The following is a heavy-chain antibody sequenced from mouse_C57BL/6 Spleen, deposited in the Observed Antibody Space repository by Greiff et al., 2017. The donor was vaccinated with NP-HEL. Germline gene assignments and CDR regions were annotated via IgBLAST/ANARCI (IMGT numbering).Heavy chain of an antibody. J-gene: IGHJ1*03. CDR3: ALERGYGSSHWYFDV. CDR2: IFPGSGST. Sequence: QVQLQQSGPELVKPGASVKISCKASGYTFTDYYINWVKQRPGQGLEWIGWIFPGSGSTYYNEKFKGKATLTVDKSSSTAYMLLSSLTSEDSAVYFCALERGYGSSHWYFDVWGTGTTVTVSS. V-gene: IGHV1-75*01. CDR1: GYTFTDYY. D-gene: IGHD1-1*01.